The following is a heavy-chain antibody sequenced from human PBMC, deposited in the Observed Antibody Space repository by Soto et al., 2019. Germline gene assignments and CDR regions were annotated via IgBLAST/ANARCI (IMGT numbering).Heavy chain of an antibody. CDR1: GYTFATSY. CDR3: ARDGGNYDFDL. V-gene: IGHV1-46*01. CDR2: FIPTTGWT. Sequence: QVQLVQSGAQVRRPGASVKVSCEASGYTFATSYIHWVRQAPGQGLEWVARFIPTTGWTIYADKFRGRVTVTRDTSTSTVYMELSRLRSEDTALYYCARDGGNYDFDLWGQGTLVTVSS. D-gene: IGHD3-16*01. J-gene: IGHJ4*02.